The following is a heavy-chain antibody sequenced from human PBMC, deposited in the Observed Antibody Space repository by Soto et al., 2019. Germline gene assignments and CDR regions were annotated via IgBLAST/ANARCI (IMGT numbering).Heavy chain of an antibody. CDR3: ARDLTYQLLPWWFDP. J-gene: IGHJ5*02. CDR1: GFTFSSYS. V-gene: IGHV3-21*01. Sequence: PGGSLRLSCAASGFTFSSYSMNWVRQAPGKGLEWVSSISSSSSYIYYADSVKGRFTISRDNAKNSLYLQMNSLRAEDTAVYYCARDLTYQLLPWWFDPWGQGTLVTVSS. D-gene: IGHD2-2*01. CDR2: ISSSSSYI.